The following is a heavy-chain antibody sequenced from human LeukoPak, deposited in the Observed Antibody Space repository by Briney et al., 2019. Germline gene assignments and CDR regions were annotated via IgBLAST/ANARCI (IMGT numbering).Heavy chain of an antibody. V-gene: IGHV1-2*02. J-gene: IGHJ6*02. D-gene: IGHD3-3*01. Sequence: ASVKVSCKASGYTFSDYYIHWVRQAPGQRLEWMGWINSKSGGINYAPKFQDRVTMTRDSSISTAYMELRRLRSDDTAVYYCARDRGVLEWLALDYYFGMDVWGQGTTVTVSS. CDR2: INSKSGGI. CDR1: GYTFSDYY. CDR3: ARDRGVLEWLALDYYFGMDV.